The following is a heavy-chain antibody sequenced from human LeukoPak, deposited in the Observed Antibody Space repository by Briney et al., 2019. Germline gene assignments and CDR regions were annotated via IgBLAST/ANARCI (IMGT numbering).Heavy chain of an antibody. CDR2: INPNSGGT. CDR3: ASDYSNYSFYYYYYMDV. D-gene: IGHD4-11*01. J-gene: IGHJ6*03. CDR1: GYTFTGYY. Sequence: GASVKVSCKASGYTFTGYYVHWVRQAPGQGLEWMGWINPNSGGTNYAQKFQGRVTMTRDTSISTAYMELSRLRSDDTAVYYCASDYSNYSFYYYYYMDVWGKGTTVTVSS. V-gene: IGHV1-2*02.